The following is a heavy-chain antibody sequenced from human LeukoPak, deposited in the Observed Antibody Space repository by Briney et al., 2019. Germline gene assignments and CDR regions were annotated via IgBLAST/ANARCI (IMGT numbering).Heavy chain of an antibody. CDR1: GGSISSYY. V-gene: IGHV4-59*01. CDR3: ARGSNWNYQWDPFDP. Sequence: SETLSLTCTVSGGSISSYYWSWIRQPPGKGLEWIGYIYYSGSTNYNPSLKGRVTISVDTSKNQFSLKLSSVTAADTAVYYCARGSNWNYQWDPFDPWGQGTLVTVSS. CDR2: IYYSGST. J-gene: IGHJ5*02. D-gene: IGHD1-7*01.